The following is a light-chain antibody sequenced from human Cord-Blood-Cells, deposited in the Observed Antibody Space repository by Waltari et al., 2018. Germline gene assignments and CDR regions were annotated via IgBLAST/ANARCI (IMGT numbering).Light chain of an antibody. Sequence: QSALTQPASVSGSPGQSITLSCTGTISDVAGYNYVSCYQQHPGKAPKLLIYDFSNRPSGVSNRFSGSKSGNTASLTISVLQTEDDADDYCSSYTSSSTYVVGTGTKVTVL. CDR3: SSYTSSSTYV. V-gene: IGLV2-14*01. CDR2: DFS. CDR1: ISDVAGYNY. J-gene: IGLJ1*01.